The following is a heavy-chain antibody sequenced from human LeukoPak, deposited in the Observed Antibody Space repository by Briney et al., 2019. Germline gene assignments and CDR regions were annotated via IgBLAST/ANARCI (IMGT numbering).Heavy chain of an antibody. CDR1: GGSISSYY. V-gene: IGHV4-4*07. CDR2: IYTSGST. Sequence: SETLSLTCTVSGGSISSYYWSWIRQPAGKGLEWIGRIYTSGSTNYNPSLKSRATMSVDTSKNQFSLKLSSVTAADTAVYYCARDRVEYGSYAYNWFDPWGQGTLVTVSS. D-gene: IGHD1-26*01. J-gene: IGHJ5*02. CDR3: ARDRVEYGSYAYNWFDP.